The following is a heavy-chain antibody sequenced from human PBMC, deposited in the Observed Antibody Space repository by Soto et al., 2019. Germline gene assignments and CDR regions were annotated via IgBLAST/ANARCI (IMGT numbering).Heavy chain of an antibody. CDR3: AKDQEAAGTQGLDAFDI. J-gene: IGHJ3*02. Sequence: PGGSLRLSCAASGFTFSSYAMSWVRQAPGKGLEWVSAISGSGGSTYYADSVKGRFTISRDNSKNTLYLQMNSLRAEDTAVYYCAKDQEAAGTQGLDAFDIGGQGTMVTV. V-gene: IGHV3-23*01. D-gene: IGHD6-13*01. CDR2: ISGSGGST. CDR1: GFTFSSYA.